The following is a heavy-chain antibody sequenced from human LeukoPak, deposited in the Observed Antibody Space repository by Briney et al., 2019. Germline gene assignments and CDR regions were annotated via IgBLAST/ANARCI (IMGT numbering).Heavy chain of an antibody. CDR1: GFTFSSYA. CDR3: AKDLSMVRGVIIY. Sequence: GGSLRLSCAVSGFTFSSYAMSWVRQAPGKGLEWVSGISGSGGSTFYADSVKGRITISRDNSKNTLYLQMNSLRAEDTAVYYCAKDLSMVRGVIIYWGQGTLVTVSS. CDR2: ISGSGGST. J-gene: IGHJ4*02. D-gene: IGHD3-10*01. V-gene: IGHV3-23*01.